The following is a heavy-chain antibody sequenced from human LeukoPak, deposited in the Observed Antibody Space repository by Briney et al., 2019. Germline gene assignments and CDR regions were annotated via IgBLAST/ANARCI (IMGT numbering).Heavy chain of an antibody. CDR2: IWYDGSNK. CDR3: ARDLYDSSGYYQNWFDP. J-gene: IGHJ5*02. D-gene: IGHD3-22*01. Sequence: GGSLRLSCAASGFTFSSYGMHWVRQAPGKGLEGVAVIWYDGSNKYYADSVKGRFTISRDNSKNTLYLQMNSLRAEDTAVYYCARDLYDSSGYYQNWFDPWGQGTLVTVSS. CDR1: GFTFSSYG. V-gene: IGHV3-33*01.